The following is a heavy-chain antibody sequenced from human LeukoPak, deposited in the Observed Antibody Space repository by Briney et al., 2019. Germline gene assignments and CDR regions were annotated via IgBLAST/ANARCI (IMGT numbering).Heavy chain of an antibody. V-gene: IGHV4-34*01. CDR2: INHSGST. D-gene: IGHD1-7*01. Sequence: SETLSLTCAVYGGSFRGYYWSWIRQPPGKGLEWIGEINHSGSTNYNPSLKSRVTISVDTSKNQFSLKLSSVTAADTAVYYCARGGITGTTDYFDYWGQGTLVTVSS. CDR3: ARGGITGTTDYFDY. CDR1: GGSFRGYY. J-gene: IGHJ4*02.